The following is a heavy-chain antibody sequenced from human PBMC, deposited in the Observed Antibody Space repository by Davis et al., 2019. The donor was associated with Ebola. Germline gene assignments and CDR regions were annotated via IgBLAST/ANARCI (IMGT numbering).Heavy chain of an antibody. Sequence: ESLKISCAASGFTFRSYAMSWVRQAPGKGLEWVSAISGSGGSTYYADSVKGRFTISRDNSKNTLYLQMNSLRAEDTAVYYCAKDFTYSSSRWGQGTLVTVSS. CDR3: AKDFTYSSSR. CDR1: GFTFRSYA. J-gene: IGHJ4*02. CDR2: ISGSGGST. V-gene: IGHV3-23*01. D-gene: IGHD6-6*01.